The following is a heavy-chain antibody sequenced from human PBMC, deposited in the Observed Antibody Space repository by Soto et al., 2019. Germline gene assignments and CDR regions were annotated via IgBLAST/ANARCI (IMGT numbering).Heavy chain of an antibody. J-gene: IGHJ4*02. V-gene: IGHV5-10-1*01. CDR2: IDPSDSQT. CDR3: ARQIYDSDTGPNFQYYFDS. Sequence: GESLKISCKGSGYRFAGYWITWVRRKPGKGLGWMGRIDPSDSQTYYSPSFRGHVTISATKSITTVFLQWSSLRASDTAMYYCARQIYDSDTGPNFQYYFDSWGQGTPVTVSS. D-gene: IGHD3-22*01. CDR1: GYRFAGYW.